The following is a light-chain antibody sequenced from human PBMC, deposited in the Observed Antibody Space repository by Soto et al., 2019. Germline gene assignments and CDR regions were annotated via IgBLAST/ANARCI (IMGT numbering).Light chain of an antibody. CDR2: ASS. V-gene: IGKV1-16*01. CDR1: QGVSIY. CDR3: QQHNTYPLT. J-gene: IGKJ4*01. Sequence: DIQMTQSPSSLSASXGDRVTITWRASQGVSIYVAWFQQKPGKAPRPLIYASSNLQSGVPSRFSGSGVGTDFTLTISSLQPEDFATYYCQQHNTYPLTFGGGTKVDIK.